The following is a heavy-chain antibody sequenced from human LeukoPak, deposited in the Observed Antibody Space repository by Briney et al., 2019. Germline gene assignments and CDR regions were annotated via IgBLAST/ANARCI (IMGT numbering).Heavy chain of an antibody. CDR2: INGDGSST. CDR1: GFTFSSYW. Sequence: PGGSLRLSCAASGFTFSSYWMHWVRQVPGKVLVWVSRINGDGSSTNYADAVKGRFTISRDNTKNTLYLQMNSLRAEDTAVYYCARGYSSGSRWGYWGQGTLVTVSS. CDR3: ARGYSSGSRWGY. D-gene: IGHD6-19*01. V-gene: IGHV3-74*01. J-gene: IGHJ4*02.